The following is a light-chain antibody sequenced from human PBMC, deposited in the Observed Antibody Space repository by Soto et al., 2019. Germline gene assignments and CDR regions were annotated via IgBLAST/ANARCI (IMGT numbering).Light chain of an antibody. CDR1: QGSGSY. V-gene: IGKV1-8*01. CDR3: QQYYSYPRT. J-gene: IGKJ1*01. CDR2: AAS. Sequence: IQMTQSPSTLSGSVGDRVTITCRASQGSGSYLAWYQQKPGKAPKLLINAASTLQSGVPSRFSGSGSGTDFTLTISCLQSEDFATYYCQQYYSYPRTFGQGTKVDIK.